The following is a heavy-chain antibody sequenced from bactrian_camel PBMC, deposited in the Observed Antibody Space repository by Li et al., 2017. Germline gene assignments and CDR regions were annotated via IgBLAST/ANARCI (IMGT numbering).Heavy chain of an antibody. D-gene: IGHD7*01. CDR1: GVFYTSYC. J-gene: IGHJ4*01. V-gene: IGHV3S1*01. CDR2: IYTGPGNT. Sequence: VQLVESGGGLVQPGGSLRLSCSASGVFYTSYCLGWFRQRPGAEREGVAAIYTGPGNTYYADSVKGRFTMSQDRAKNTVYLQMENLESGDTALYYCAYDRLKCLTGSPWDDYHTYGQGTQVTVS.